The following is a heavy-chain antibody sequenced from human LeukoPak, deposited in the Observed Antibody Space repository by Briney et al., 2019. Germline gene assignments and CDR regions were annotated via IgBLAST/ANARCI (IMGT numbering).Heavy chain of an antibody. CDR3: ARGRDGYNQYYFDY. CDR2: INHSGST. CDR1: GGSFSGYY. V-gene: IGHV4-34*01. Sequence: SETLSLTCAVYGGSFSGYYWSWIRQPPGKGLEWIGEINHSGSTNYNPSLKSRVTISVDTSKNQFSLKLSSVTAADTAVYYCARGRDGYNQYYFDYWGQGTLVTVSS. J-gene: IGHJ4*02. D-gene: IGHD5-24*01.